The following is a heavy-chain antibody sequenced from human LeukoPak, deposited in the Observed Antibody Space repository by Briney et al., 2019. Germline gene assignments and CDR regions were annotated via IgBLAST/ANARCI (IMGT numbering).Heavy chain of an antibody. CDR2: ICGSGGCT. D-gene: IGHD3-22*01. J-gene: IGHJ4*02. V-gene: IGHV3-23*01. CDR1: GFTFSSYA. CDR3: ARGGWYYDSSGYPD. Sequence: GGSLRLSCAASGFTFSSYAMTWVRQAPGKGLEWVSAICGSGGCTYYADSVKGRFTISRDNSKNTLYLQMNSLRAEDTAVYYCARGGWYYDSSGYPDWGQGTLVTVSS.